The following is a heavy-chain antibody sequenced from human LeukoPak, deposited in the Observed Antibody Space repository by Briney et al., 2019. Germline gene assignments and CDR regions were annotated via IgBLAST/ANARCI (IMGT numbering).Heavy chain of an antibody. CDR3: ARVGYGSGSWGWFDP. J-gene: IGHJ5*02. Sequence: SETLSLTCTVSARAISGFFWTWIRQSPGKGLEYIGYIYYSGTTDYNPTLKSRVSMSVDTSKNQFFLNLTSVTAADTAIYYCARVGYGSGSWGWFDPWGQGTLVTVSS. CDR1: ARAISGFF. D-gene: IGHD3-10*01. V-gene: IGHV4-59*01. CDR2: IYYSGTT.